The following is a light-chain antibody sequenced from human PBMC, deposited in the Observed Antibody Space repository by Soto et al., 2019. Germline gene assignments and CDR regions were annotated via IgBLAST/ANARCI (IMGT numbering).Light chain of an antibody. CDR2: WAS. V-gene: IGKV4-1*01. J-gene: IGKJ1*01. CDR1: QSVLYSSNNKNY. CDR3: QQYFSTPRT. Sequence: DIVMTQSPDSLAVSLGERATINCKSSQSVLYSSNNKNYLAWYQQKPGQPPKLLIYWASTRESGVPDRFSGSGSGTDFTLNITSLKDEDVAVYFCQQYFSTPRTFGQGTKVEIK.